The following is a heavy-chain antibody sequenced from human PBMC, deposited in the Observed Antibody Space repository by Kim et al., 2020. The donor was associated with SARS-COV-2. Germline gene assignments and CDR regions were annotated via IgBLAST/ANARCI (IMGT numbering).Heavy chain of an antibody. V-gene: IGHV6-1*01. Sequence: SQTLSLTCAISGDSVSSNSAAWNWIRQSPSRGLEWLGRTYYRSKWYNDYAVSVKSRITINPDTSKNQFSLQLNSVTPEDTAVYYCARAVGIAAAGTTGARRFDPWGQGTLVTVSS. CDR1: GDSVSSNSAA. D-gene: IGHD6-13*01. CDR3: ARAVGIAAAGTTGARRFDP. CDR2: TYYRSKWYN. J-gene: IGHJ5*02.